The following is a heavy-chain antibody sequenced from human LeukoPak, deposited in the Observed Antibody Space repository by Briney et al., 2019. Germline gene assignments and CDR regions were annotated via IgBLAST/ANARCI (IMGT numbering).Heavy chain of an antibody. D-gene: IGHD6-13*01. CDR1: GYTFTDYY. CDR3: ARGPAAALFDY. CDR2: IIPNRGGT. J-gene: IGHJ4*02. Sequence: ASVKVSCKASGYTFTDYYLHWVRQAPGQGLEWMGWIIPNRGGTNCAQKFQGRVTMTRDTSISATYMELSSLRSDDTAVYYCARGPAAALFDYWGQGTLVTVSS. V-gene: IGHV1-2*02.